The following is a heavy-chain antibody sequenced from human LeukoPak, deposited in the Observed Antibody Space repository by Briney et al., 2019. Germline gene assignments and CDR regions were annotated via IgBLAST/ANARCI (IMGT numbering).Heavy chain of an antibody. J-gene: IGHJ4*02. Sequence: KAGGSLRLSCTASGFNFNDNFMGWIRQAPGKGLERISYISSKGDTIHYSDPVKGRFSIARDNPQKSLYLQMNSLRVEDTAVYYCVRGGYGWTFDFCGQGTLVTVSS. D-gene: IGHD5-18*01. V-gene: IGHV3-11*01. CDR1: GFNFNDNF. CDR3: VRGGYGWTFDF. CDR2: ISSKGDTI.